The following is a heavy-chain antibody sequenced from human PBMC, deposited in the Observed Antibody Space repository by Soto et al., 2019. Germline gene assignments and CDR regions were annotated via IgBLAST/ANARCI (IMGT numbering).Heavy chain of an antibody. CDR2: IYYTGKT. J-gene: IGHJ5*02. Sequence: TLSLTCSVSGDYIHVGWYYWTWIRQRPGKGLEWMGYIYYTGKTYYNPSLESRLTMSVDRSKNQFSLRLTSVTAADTAVYFCGRDLTSNANCIDPWGQGTLVTVSS. V-gene: IGHV4-30-4*01. D-gene: IGHD2-2*01. CDR3: GRDLTSNANCIDP. CDR1: GDYIHVGWYY.